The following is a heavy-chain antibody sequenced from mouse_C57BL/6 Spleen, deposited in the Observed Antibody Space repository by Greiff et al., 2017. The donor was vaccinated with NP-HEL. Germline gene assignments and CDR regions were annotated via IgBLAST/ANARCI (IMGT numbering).Heavy chain of an antibody. CDR2: INPNNGGP. D-gene: IGHD2-3*01. J-gene: IGHJ4*01. V-gene: IGHV1-26*01. Sequence: EVQLQQSGPELVKPGASVKISCKASGYTFTDYYMNWVKQSNGKRLECIGDINPNNGGPRYNHKFKGKATLTVYKSSSTAYMELRSLTSEDSAFYYCARADDGYYYAMDYWGQGTSVTVSS. CDR3: ARADDGYYYAMDY. CDR1: GYTFTDYY.